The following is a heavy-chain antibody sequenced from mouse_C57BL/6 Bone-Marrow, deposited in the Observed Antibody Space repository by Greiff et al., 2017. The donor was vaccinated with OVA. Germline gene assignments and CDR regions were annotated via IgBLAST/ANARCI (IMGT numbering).Heavy chain of an antibody. Sequence: QVQLKESGPGLVQPSQSLSITCPVSGFSLTSYGVHWVRQSPGKGLEWLGVIWRGGSTDYNAAFMSRLSITKDNSKSQVFFKMNRLQADDTAIYYGAKEEHYYDYLYWYFDVWGTGTTVTVSS. J-gene: IGHJ1*03. CDR1: GFSLTSYG. D-gene: IGHD2-4*01. CDR2: IWRGGST. V-gene: IGHV2-5*01. CDR3: AKEEHYYDYLYWYFDV.